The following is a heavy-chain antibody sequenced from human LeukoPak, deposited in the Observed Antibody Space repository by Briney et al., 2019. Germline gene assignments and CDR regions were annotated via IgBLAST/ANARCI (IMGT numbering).Heavy chain of an antibody. CDR2: IYPGYSDT. J-gene: IGHJ5*02. Sequence: GESLKISWKSSGYSFTNYWIGLVRQMPGKGLEWMEIIYPGYSDTKYSPSFQGQVTISADKSISTAYLQWSSLKASDTAMYYCASRGSAGYQLLLNWFDPWGQGTLVTVSS. D-gene: IGHD2-2*01. V-gene: IGHV5-51*01. CDR1: GYSFTNYW. CDR3: ASRGSAGYQLLLNWFDP.